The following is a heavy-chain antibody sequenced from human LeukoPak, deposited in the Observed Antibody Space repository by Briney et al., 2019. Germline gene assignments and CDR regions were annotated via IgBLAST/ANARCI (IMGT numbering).Heavy chain of an antibody. D-gene: IGHD3-3*01. CDR3: ARNKGSDDFWSGYRYNWFDP. Sequence: SETLSLTCTVSGGSISSSSYYWGWIRQPPGKGLEWIGRIYHSGSTYYNPSLKSRVTISVDTSKNQFSLKLSSVTAADTAVYYCARNKGSDDFWSGYRYNWFDPWGQGTLVTVSS. J-gene: IGHJ5*02. CDR1: GGSISSSSYY. CDR2: IYHSGST. V-gene: IGHV4-39*07.